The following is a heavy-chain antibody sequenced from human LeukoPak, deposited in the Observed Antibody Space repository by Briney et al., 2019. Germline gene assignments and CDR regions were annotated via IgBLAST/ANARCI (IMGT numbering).Heavy chain of an antibody. D-gene: IGHD1-14*01. Sequence: ASETLSLTCTVSGGSISSGGYYWSWIRQHPGKGLEWIGYIYHSGSTYYNPSLKSRVTISVDRSKNQFSRKLSSVTAADTAVYYCARDPRYSDLWGRGTLVTVSS. CDR1: GGSISSGGYY. V-gene: IGHV4-30-2*01. J-gene: IGHJ2*01. CDR2: IYHSGST. CDR3: ARDPRYSDL.